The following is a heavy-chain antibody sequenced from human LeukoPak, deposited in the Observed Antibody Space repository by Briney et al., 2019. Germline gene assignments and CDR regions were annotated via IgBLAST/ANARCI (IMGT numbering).Heavy chain of an antibody. V-gene: IGHV4-34*01. CDR3: ARRVAAAWGPTPFDI. D-gene: IGHD6-13*01. CDR1: GGSFSGYY. Sequence: PSETLSLTCAGYGGSFSGYYWSWLRQTPGKGLEWIGEVKHSGTTNYNPALKSRVTISVDTSKNQFFLNLKSVTAADTALFYCARRVAAAWGPTPFDIWGQGTMVPVSS. CDR2: VKHSGTT. J-gene: IGHJ3*02.